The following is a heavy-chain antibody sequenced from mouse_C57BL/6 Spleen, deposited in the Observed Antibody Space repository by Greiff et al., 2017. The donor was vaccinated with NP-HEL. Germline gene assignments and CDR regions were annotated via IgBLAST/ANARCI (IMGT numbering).Heavy chain of an antibody. CDR2: IDPETGGT. V-gene: IGHV1-15*01. J-gene: IGHJ2*01. CDR1: GYTFTDYE. D-gene: IGHD3-2*02. Sequence: VQLQQSGAELVRPGASVTLSCKASGYTFTDYEMHWVKQTPVHGLEWIGAIDPETGGTAYNQKFKGKAILTADKSSSTAYMELRSLTSEDSAVYYCTRLQLRLLYFDYWGQGTTLTVSS. CDR3: TRLQLRLLYFDY.